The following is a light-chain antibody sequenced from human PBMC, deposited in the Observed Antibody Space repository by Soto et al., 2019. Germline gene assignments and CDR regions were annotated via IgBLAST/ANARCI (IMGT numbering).Light chain of an antibody. CDR3: SSYAASNNWGV. Sequence: QSVLTQPPSASGSPGQSVTISCTGTSSDVGGYNYVSWYQQHPGKAPKLMIYEVSKRPSGVPDRFSGSKSGNTASLTVSGLQAEDEADYYCSSYAASNNWGVFGGGTKLTVL. V-gene: IGLV2-8*01. J-gene: IGLJ2*01. CDR1: SSDVGGYNY. CDR2: EVS.